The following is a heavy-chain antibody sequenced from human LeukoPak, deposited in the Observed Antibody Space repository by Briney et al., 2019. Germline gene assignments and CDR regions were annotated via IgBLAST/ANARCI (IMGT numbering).Heavy chain of an antibody. CDR1: GGSINSYY. CDR3: ARDPTPRSSAFDI. J-gene: IGHJ3*02. V-gene: IGHV4-59*01. Sequence: SETLSLTCTVSGGSINSYYWSWIRQFPGKGLEWIGYISYSGSTNYNPSLKSRVTISVDTSKNHFSLKLSSVTAADTAVYYCARDPTPRSSAFDIWGQGTMVTVSS. CDR2: ISYSGST.